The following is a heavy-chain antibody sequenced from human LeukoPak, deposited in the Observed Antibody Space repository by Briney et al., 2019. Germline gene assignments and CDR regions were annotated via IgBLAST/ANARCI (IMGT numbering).Heavy chain of an antibody. CDR3: ARHYDSSGYYYQIDY. V-gene: IGHV4-59*08. Sequence: SETLSLTCTVSGGSISSYYWSWIRQPPGKGLEWIGYIYYSGSTNYNPSLKSRVTISVDTSKNQFSLKLSSVTAADTAVYYCARHYDSSGYYYQIDYWGQGTLVTVSS. CDR1: GGSISSYY. CDR2: IYYSGST. D-gene: IGHD3-22*01. J-gene: IGHJ4*02.